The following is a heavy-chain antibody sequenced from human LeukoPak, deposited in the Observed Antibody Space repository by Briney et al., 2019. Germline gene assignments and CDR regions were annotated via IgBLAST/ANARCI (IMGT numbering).Heavy chain of an antibody. V-gene: IGHV1-18*01. CDR1: GYTFTSYG. Sequence: GASVKVSCKASGYTFTSYGISWVRQAPGQGLEWMGWISAYNGNTNYAQKLQGRVTITTDTSTSTAYMELRSLRSDDTAVYYCARSMPMLTGTTGPKYYFDYWGQGTLVTVSS. CDR3: ARSMPMLTGTTGPKYYFDY. J-gene: IGHJ4*02. D-gene: IGHD1-7*01. CDR2: ISAYNGNT.